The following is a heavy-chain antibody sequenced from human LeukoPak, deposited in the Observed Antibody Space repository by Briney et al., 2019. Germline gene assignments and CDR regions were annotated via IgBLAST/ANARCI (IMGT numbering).Heavy chain of an antibody. CDR2: IYYSGST. J-gene: IGHJ5*02. V-gene: IGHV4-30-4*01. Sequence: PSETLSLTCTVSGGSISSGDYYWSWIRQPPGKGLEWIGYIYYSGSTYYNPSLKSRVTISVDTSKNQFSLKLSSVTAADTAVYYCARASRDWLLYTIEGWFDPWGQGTLVTDSS. D-gene: IGHD3-9*01. CDR1: GGSISSGDYY. CDR3: ARASRDWLLYTIEGWFDP.